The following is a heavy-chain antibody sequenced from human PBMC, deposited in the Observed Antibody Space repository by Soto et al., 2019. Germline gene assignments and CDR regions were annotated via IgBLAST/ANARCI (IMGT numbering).Heavy chain of an antibody. V-gene: IGHV3-53*01. CDR2: IYSGGST. CDR3: AVLNSLDY. D-gene: IGHD1-1*01. J-gene: IGHJ4*02. CDR1: GFTVSSNY. Sequence: EVQLVESGGGLIQPGGSLRLSCAASGFTVSSNYMSWVRQAPGKGLEWVSVIYSGGSTYYADSVKGRFTISRDNSKNPVYLQMNRLRAEDTAVYYCAVLNSLDYWGQGTLVTVSS.